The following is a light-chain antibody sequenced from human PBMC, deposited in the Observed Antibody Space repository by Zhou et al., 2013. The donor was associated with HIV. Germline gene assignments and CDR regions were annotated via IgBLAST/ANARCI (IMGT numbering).Light chain of an antibody. CDR3: QPYNNWMHT. V-gene: IGKV3D-15*01. Sequence: EIAIWQSPDTLSLSPGERVTVSCRASQTVSSNLAWYQQKPGQAPRLLMYGASSRANGIPDRFSGSGSGTDFTLTINSLQSEDSAVYYCQPYNNWMHTFGQGTTLEMK. CDR2: GAS. J-gene: IGKJ2*01. CDR1: QTVSSN.